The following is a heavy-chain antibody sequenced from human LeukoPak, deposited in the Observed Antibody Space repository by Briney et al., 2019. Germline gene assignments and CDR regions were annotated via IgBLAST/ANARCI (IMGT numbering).Heavy chain of an antibody. D-gene: IGHD6-13*01. Sequence: GGSLRLSCAASGFTFDDYAMHWVRQAPGKGLEWVSLISGDGGSTYYADSVKGRFTISRDNSKNTLYLQMNSLRAEDTAVYYCVTRAPAGPYSSWGQGTLVTVSS. CDR2: ISGDGGST. V-gene: IGHV3-43*02. CDR1: GFTFDDYA. J-gene: IGHJ4*02. CDR3: VTRAPAGPYSS.